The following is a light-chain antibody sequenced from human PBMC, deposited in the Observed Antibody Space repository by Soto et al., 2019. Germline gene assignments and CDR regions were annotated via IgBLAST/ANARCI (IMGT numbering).Light chain of an antibody. J-gene: IGKJ2*01. V-gene: IGKV1-39*01. CDR2: AAS. CDR1: QSISSR. CDR3: QQSYSLPYT. Sequence: DIQLTPSPSTLSASRVDRVTIPCRASQSISSRLAWYQQKPGKAPSLLIYAASSRHTGISSRFSGSGSGTDFTLTISSLQPEDSATYYCQQSYSLPYTFGQGTKVDIK.